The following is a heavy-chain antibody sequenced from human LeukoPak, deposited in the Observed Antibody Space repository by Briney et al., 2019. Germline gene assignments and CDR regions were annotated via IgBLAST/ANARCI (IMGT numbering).Heavy chain of an antibody. CDR1: GFTFSSYW. D-gene: IGHD6-6*01. V-gene: IGHV3-7*01. J-gene: IGHJ6*03. CDR3: AKDLAARPAYYYYMDV. CDR2: IKQDGSEK. Sequence: GGSLRLSCAASGFTFSSYWMSWVRQAPGKGLEWVANIKQDGSEKYYVDSVKGRFTISRDNAKNSLYLQMNSLRAEDTAVYYCAKDLAARPAYYYYMDVWGKGTTVTVSS.